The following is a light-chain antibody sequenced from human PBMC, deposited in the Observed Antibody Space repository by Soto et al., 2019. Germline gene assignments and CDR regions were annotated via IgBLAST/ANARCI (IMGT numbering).Light chain of an antibody. Sequence: EIVMTQSPATLSVSPVERATLYCRASQSIGSNLAWYQQTPGQAPRLVIYASSIRASDFPARFSGSGSGTEFTLTISGLQSDDFAVYFCQQYNKWPPWTCGHGTKGDIK. CDR1: QSIGSN. CDR2: ASS. V-gene: IGKV3-15*01. CDR3: QQYNKWPPWT. J-gene: IGKJ1*01.